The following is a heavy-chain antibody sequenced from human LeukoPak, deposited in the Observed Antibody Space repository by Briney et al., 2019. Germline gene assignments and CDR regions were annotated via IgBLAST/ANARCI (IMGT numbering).Heavy chain of an antibody. CDR1: GFTFSNYD. V-gene: IGHV3-30*18. J-gene: IGHJ4*02. D-gene: IGHD3-9*01. CDR3: AKPLVGTSFDY. CDR2: ISYDGGNK. Sequence: GRSLRLSCAASGFTFSNYDMYWVRQAPGKGLEWVAVISYDGGNKDYGDSVKGRFTISRDNSKNTLYLQMNSLRAEDTAVYYCAKPLVGTSFDYWGQGTLVTVSS.